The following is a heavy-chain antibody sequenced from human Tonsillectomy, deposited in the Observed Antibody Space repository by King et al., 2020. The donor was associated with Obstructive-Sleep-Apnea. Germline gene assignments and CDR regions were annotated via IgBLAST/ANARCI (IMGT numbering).Heavy chain of an antibody. V-gene: IGHV3-30-3*01. CDR1: GFTFSSYA. D-gene: IGHD3-10*01. J-gene: IGHJ4*02. Sequence: VQLVESGGGVVQPGRSLRLSCATSGFTFSSYAMHWVRQAPGKGLEWVAVISYDGSNKYYADSVKGRFTISRDNSKNTLYLQMNSLSAEDTAVYYCARGLPYYGSGSYYPLRYWGQGTLVTVSS. CDR2: ISYDGSNK. CDR3: ARGLPYYGSGSYYPLRY.